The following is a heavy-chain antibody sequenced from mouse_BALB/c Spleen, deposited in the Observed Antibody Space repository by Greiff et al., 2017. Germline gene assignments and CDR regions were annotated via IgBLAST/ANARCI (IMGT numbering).Heavy chain of an antibody. CDR3: AREGLTTVRDYAMDY. D-gene: IGHD1-1*01. Sequence: EVQLQQSGPSLVKPSQTLSLTCSVTGDSITSGYWNWIRKFPGNKIEYMGYISYSGSTYYNPSLKSRISITRDTSKNQYYLQLNSVTTEDTATYYCAREGLTTVRDYAMDYWGQGTSVTVSS. CDR2: ISYSGST. CDR1: GDSITSGY. V-gene: IGHV3-8*02. J-gene: IGHJ4*01.